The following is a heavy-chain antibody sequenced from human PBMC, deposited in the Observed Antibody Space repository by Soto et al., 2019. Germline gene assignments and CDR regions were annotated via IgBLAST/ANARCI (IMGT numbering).Heavy chain of an antibody. V-gene: IGHV1-69*13. CDR3: ARVGPPSPSVIWFFDL. CDR1: GGSFRTYA. J-gene: IGHJ2*01. CDR2: IIPMLAAP. Sequence: ASVKVSCKASGGSFRTYAINWVRQAPGQGLEWMGGIIPMLAAPTYAQKFQGRLTITADESTTTVYMELSSLTSEDTAVYYCARVGPPSPSVIWFFDLWGRGTLVSVSS. D-gene: IGHD2-21*01.